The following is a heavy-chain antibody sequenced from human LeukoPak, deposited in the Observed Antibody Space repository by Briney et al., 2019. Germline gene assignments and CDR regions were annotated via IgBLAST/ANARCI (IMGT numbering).Heavy chain of an antibody. CDR3: ARDGDYYDSSGYMYY. CDR2: INPSGGST. D-gene: IGHD3-22*01. J-gene: IGHJ4*02. Sequence: ASVKVSCKASGYTFTSYYMHWVRQAPGQGLEWMGIINPSGGSTSYAQEFQGRVTMTRDTSTSTVYMELSSLRSEDTAVYYCARDGDYYDSSGYMYYWGQGTLVTVSS. CDR1: GYTFTSYY. V-gene: IGHV1-46*01.